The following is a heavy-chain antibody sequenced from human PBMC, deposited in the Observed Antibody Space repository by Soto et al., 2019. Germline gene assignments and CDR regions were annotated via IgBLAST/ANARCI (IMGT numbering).Heavy chain of an antibody. V-gene: IGHV3-11*01. CDR2: ISISSSTI. CDR3: ARNSDHLDS. D-gene: IGHD6-13*01. J-gene: IGHJ5*01. CDR1: VFDLSYYY. Sequence: GGSLRLSCAASVFDLSYYYMSWIRQAPGKWLEWFSYISISSSTIXXADSVRGRXTISSYNAENLXYLQMXSLRAEDTALYYCARNSDHLDSWAQGTLVTVSS.